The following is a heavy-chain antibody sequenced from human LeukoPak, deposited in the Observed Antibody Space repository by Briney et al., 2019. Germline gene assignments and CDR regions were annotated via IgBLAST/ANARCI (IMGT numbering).Heavy chain of an antibody. V-gene: IGHV4-4*02. J-gene: IGHJ4*02. CDR1: GDSINSLDL. CDR2: MYLSGTT. D-gene: IGHD3-22*01. CDR3: AGLVGRYSSGLYYYYFDY. Sequence: SGTLSLTCTVSGDSINSLDLWSWVRQPPGKGLEWIGEMYLSGTTHSNPSVKSRVTISIDKSKNQFFLNLSSATAADTAVYYCAGLVGRYSSGLYYYYFDYWGQGTLVTVSS.